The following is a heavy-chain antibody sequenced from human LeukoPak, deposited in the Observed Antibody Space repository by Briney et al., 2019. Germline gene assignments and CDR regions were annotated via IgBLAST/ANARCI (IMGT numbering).Heavy chain of an antibody. D-gene: IGHD6-19*01. CDR2: ISSSSSYI. J-gene: IGHJ6*02. V-gene: IGHV3-21*01. CDR3: ARDNSSGWSDFHYYGMDV. CDR1: GFTFSSYS. Sequence: PGGSLRLSCAASGFTFSSYSMNWVRQAPGKGLEWVSSISSSSSYIYYADSVKGRFTISRDNAKNSLYLQMNSLRAEDTAVYYCARDNSSGWSDFHYYGMDVWGQGTTVIVSS.